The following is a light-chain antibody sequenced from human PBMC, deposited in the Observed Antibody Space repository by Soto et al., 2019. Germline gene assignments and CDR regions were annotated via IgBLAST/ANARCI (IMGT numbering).Light chain of an antibody. CDR1: QSVSTN. Sequence: ERVMTQSPATLSVSPGERATLSCRASQSVSTNLAWYQQIPGQAPRLLIYSAFIRATGIPARFSGSGSGTEFTLTISSLQSEDFAVYYCQQYNNWSLTFGGGTKVDIK. CDR2: SAF. V-gene: IGKV3-15*01. J-gene: IGKJ4*01. CDR3: QQYNNWSLT.